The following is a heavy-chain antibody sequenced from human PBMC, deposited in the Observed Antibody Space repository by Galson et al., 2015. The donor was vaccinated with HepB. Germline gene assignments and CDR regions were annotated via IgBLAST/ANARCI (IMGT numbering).Heavy chain of an antibody. J-gene: IGHJ6*02. CDR2: ISYDGSNK. Sequence: SLRLSCAASEFTFSIFGMHWVRQAPGKGLEWVALISYDGSNKYYADSVKGRFTISRDNSKNTLYLQMNSLRTEDTAVYYCAKDACLAACYGMDVWGQGTTVTVSS. D-gene: IGHD6-25*01. CDR3: AKDACLAACYGMDV. CDR1: EFTFSIFG. V-gene: IGHV3-30*18.